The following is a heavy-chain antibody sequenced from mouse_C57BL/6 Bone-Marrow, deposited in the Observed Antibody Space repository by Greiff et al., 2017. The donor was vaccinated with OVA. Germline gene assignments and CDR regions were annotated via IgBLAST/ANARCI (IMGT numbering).Heavy chain of an antibody. CDR2: IDPENGDT. V-gene: IGHV14-4*01. J-gene: IGHJ3*01. CDR3: TTGYGSETWFAY. CDR1: GFTITDDY. D-gene: IGHD1-1*01. Sequence: EVQLQQSGAELVRPGASVKLSCTASGFTITDDYMRWVKQRPEQGLEWIGWIDPENGDTEYASKFQGKATLTADTSSNTAYLQRSSLTSEDTAVYYCTTGYGSETWFAYWGQGTLVTVSA.